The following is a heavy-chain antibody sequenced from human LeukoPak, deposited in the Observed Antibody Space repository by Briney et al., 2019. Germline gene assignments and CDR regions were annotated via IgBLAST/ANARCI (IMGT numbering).Heavy chain of an antibody. Sequence: PETLSLTCTVSGGSINNYYWSWIRQPPGKGLEWIGCIYYSGATIYNPSLKSRVIISLDTSKSHFSLKLSSMTTADTAIYYCAREVVGNCMDLWGKGTTVTVSS. CDR2: IYYSGAT. J-gene: IGHJ6*03. V-gene: IGHV4-59*01. CDR3: AREVVGNCMDL. D-gene: IGHD2-15*01. CDR1: GGSINNYY.